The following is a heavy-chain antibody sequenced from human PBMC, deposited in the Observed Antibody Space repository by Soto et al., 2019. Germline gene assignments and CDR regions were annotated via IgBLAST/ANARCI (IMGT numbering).Heavy chain of an antibody. CDR1: GYSFTSYW. Sequence: GESLKISCKGSGYSFTSYWISWVRQMPGKGLEWMGRIDPSDSYTNYSPSFQGHATISADKSISTAYLQWSSLKASDTAMYYCARHVVDIVVVPAAPPDNWFDPWGQGTLVTVS. D-gene: IGHD2-2*01. J-gene: IGHJ5*02. CDR2: IDPSDSYT. V-gene: IGHV5-10-1*01. CDR3: ARHVVDIVVVPAAPPDNWFDP.